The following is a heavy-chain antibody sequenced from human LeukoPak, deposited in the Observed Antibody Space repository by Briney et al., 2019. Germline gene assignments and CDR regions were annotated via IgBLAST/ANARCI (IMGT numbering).Heavy chain of an antibody. CDR1: GGSISSYY. CDR3: ARAPMAHPLDY. V-gene: IGHV4-59*12. CDR2: IYYSGST. Sequence: PSETLSLTCTVSGGSISSYYWSWIRQPPGKGLEWIGYIYYSGSTYYNPSLKSRVTISVDTSKNQFSLKLSSVTAADTAVYYCARAPMAHPLDYWGQGTLVTVSS. D-gene: IGHD5-24*01. J-gene: IGHJ4*02.